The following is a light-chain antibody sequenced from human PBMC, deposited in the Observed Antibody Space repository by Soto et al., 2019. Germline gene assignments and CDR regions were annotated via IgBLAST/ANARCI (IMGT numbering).Light chain of an antibody. Sequence: EIVLTQSPGTLSLSPGERATLSCRARQSVTSSYLAWYQQKPGQAPRLLMYAASSRATGIPDRFSGSGSGTDFTLTISRLEPEDFAVYYCQQSSSSPITCGQGTRLEMK. CDR1: QSVTSSY. V-gene: IGKV3-20*01. CDR2: AAS. J-gene: IGKJ5*01. CDR3: QQSSSSPIT.